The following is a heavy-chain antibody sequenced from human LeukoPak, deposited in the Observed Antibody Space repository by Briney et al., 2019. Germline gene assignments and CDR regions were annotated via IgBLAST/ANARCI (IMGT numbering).Heavy chain of an antibody. V-gene: IGHV3-21*01. CDR3: ARGSFDY. CDR1: GFTFSSYS. J-gene: IGHJ4*02. Sequence: GGSLRLSCAASGFTFSSYSMNWVRQAPGKGRGWVSSITSSSSYIHYADSVKGRFTISRVNAKNSLFLQMNSLRAEDTAVYYCARGSFDYWGQGTLVTVSS. CDR2: ITSSSSYI.